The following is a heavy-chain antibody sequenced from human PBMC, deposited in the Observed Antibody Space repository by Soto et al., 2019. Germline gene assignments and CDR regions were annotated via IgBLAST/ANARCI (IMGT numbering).Heavy chain of an antibody. CDR2: ISTYNGNT. V-gene: IGHV1-8*02. D-gene: IGHD3-3*01. J-gene: IGHJ6*02. Sequence: GASVKVSCKSSGYTFTSLGINWVRRAPGQGLEWMGWISTYNGNTDYAQKFQGRVTMTRNTSISTAYMELSSLRSEDTAVYYCARVLSWASYYDFWSGYYNYYYYGMDVWGQGTTVTVSS. CDR1: GYTFTSLG. CDR3: ARVLSWASYYDFWSGYYNYYYYGMDV.